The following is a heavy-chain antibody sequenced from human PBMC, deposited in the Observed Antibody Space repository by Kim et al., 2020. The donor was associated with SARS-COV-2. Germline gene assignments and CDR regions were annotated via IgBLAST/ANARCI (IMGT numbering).Heavy chain of an antibody. Sequence: YTPSLKSRVTISVDTSRNQFSLKLSSVTAADTAVYYCARLYYYGSGALDYWGQGTLVTVSS. J-gene: IGHJ4*02. V-gene: IGHV4-34*01. CDR3: ARLYYYGSGALDY. D-gene: IGHD3-10*01.